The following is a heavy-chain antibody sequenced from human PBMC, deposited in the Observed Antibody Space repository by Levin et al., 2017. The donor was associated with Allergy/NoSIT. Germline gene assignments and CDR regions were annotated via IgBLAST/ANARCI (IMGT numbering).Heavy chain of an antibody. V-gene: IGHV3-30*18. Sequence: GGSLRLSCAASGFTFTKFGLHWVRQGPGKGLEWVAVISFDASQEYYAASVKGRFTTSRDNSMHTLYLQMNRPTPEDTADFFFAKRGDCSSGVCFWETLHDAFDVWGQGTMVSVSS. J-gene: IGHJ3*01. D-gene: IGHD2-21*02. CDR3: AKRGDCSSGVCFWETLHDAFDV. CDR2: ISFDASQE. CDR1: GFTFTKFG.